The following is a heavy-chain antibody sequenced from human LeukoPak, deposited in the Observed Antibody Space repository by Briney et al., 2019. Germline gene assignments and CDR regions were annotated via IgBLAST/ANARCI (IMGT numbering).Heavy chain of an antibody. Sequence: SETLSLTCTVSGGSISSSSYYWGWIRQPPGKGLEWIGSIYYSGSTYYNPSLKSRVTISVDTSKNQFSLKLSSVTAADTAVYYCARSGVWFGELKAWFDPWGQGTLVTVSS. V-gene: IGHV4-39*07. CDR2: IYYSGST. J-gene: IGHJ5*02. D-gene: IGHD3-10*01. CDR3: ARSGVWFGELKAWFDP. CDR1: GGSISSSSYY.